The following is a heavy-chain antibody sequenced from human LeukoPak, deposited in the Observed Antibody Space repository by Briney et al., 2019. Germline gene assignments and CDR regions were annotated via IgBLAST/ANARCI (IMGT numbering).Heavy chain of an antibody. CDR3: ARDSSKGLFFDY. CDR2: IYSGGST. CDR1: GFTVSSNY. J-gene: IGHJ4*02. V-gene: IGHV3-53*01. Sequence: GGSLRLSCAASGFTVSSNYMSWVRQAPGEGLEWVSVIYSGGSTYYADSVKGRFTISRDNSKNTLYLQMNSLRAEDTAVYYCARDSSKGLFFDYWGQGTLVTVSS.